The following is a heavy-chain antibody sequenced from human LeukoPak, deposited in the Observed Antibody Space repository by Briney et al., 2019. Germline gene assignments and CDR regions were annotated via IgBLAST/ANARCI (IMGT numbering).Heavy chain of an antibody. CDR2: IWYDGSNK. CDR3: ARDEGDYYDSSGYFDY. Sequence: GGSLRLSCAASGFTFSSYGMHWVRQAPGKGLEWVAVIWYDGSNKYYADSVKGRFTISRDNSKNTLYLQMNSLRAEDTAVYYCARDEGDYYDSSGYFDYWSQGTLVTVSS. V-gene: IGHV3-33*01. CDR1: GFTFSSYG. D-gene: IGHD3-22*01. J-gene: IGHJ4*02.